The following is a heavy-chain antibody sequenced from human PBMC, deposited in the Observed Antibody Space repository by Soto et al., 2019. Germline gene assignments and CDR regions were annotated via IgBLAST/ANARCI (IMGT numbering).Heavy chain of an antibody. V-gene: IGHV4-39*01. CDR1: GGSISSSSYY. CDR2: IYYSGST. J-gene: IGHJ6*02. D-gene: IGHD3-10*01. Sequence: QLQLQESGPGLVKPSETLSLTCTVSGGSISSSSYYWGWIRQPPGKGLEWIGSIYYSGSTYYNPSLKSRVTKSVDTSKNQFSLKLSSVTAADTAVYYCARRSRMVRGVAYYYGMDVWGQGTTVTVSS. CDR3: ARRSRMVRGVAYYYGMDV.